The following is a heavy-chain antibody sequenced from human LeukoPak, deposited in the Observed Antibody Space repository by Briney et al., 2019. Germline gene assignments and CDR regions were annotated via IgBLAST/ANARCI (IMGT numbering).Heavy chain of an antibody. CDR1: GGSVSSSSYY. J-gene: IGHJ4*02. CDR2: VYYSGST. Sequence: SSETLSLTCTVSGGSVSSSSYYWGWIRQPPGKGLEWIGSVYYSGSTYYNPSLKSRVTISVDTSKNQFSLKMSSVTAADTTLFYCARHRGGSSPSVFGSWGQGTLVTVSS. V-gene: IGHV4-39*01. CDR3: ARHRGGSSPSVFGS. D-gene: IGHD2-15*01.